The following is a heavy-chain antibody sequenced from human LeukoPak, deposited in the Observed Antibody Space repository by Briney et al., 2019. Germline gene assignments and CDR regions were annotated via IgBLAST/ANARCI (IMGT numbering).Heavy chain of an antibody. V-gene: IGHV4-4*02. CDR2: IHHSGST. J-gene: IGHJ6*02. CDR1: GGSISSSNW. D-gene: IGHD6-19*01. CDR3: ARKRIAVAQTYYYYYGMDV. Sequence: SETLSLTCAVSGGSISSSNWWSWVRQPPGKGLEWIGEIHHSGSTNYNPSLKSRVTISVDKSKNQFSLKLSSVTAADTAVYYCARKRIAVAQTYYYYYGMDVWGQGTTVTVSS.